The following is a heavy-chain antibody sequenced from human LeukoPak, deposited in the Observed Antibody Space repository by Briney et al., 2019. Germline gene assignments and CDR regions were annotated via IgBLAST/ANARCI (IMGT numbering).Heavy chain of an antibody. V-gene: IGHV3-7*01. CDR3: ARDHGRYQLRNPNWFDP. CDR1: GLTFSSYW. CDR2: IKQDGSEK. J-gene: IGHJ5*02. Sequence: PGGSLRLSCAASGLTFSSYWMSWVRQAPGKGLEWVANIKQDGSEKYYVDSVKGRFTISRDNAKNSLYLQMNSLRAEDTAVYYCARDHGRYQLRNPNWFDPWGQGTLVTVSS. D-gene: IGHD2-2*01.